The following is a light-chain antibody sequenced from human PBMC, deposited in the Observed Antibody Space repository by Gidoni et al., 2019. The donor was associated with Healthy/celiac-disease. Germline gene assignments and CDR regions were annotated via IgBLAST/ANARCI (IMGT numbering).Light chain of an antibody. CDR2: EVS. V-gene: IGLV2-14*01. Sequence: QSALTQPASVSGSPGQSITISCTGSSSDVGGYNYVSWYQQHPVKAPKLMIYEVSNRPSGVSNRFSCSKSGNTASLTISGLQAEDEADYYCSSYTSSSTLVFGGGTKLTVL. J-gene: IGLJ3*02. CDR3: SSYTSSSTLV. CDR1: SSDVGGYNY.